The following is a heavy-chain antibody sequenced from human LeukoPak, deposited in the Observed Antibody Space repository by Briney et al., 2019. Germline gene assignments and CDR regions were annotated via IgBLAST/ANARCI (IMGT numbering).Heavy chain of an antibody. CDR3: ARSTYYYDSSGYLYPSFFDY. V-gene: IGHV3-48*02. D-gene: IGHD3-22*01. CDR2: ISRTSHTI. J-gene: IGHJ4*02. CDR1: GFNFSSYS. Sequence: GGPRRLSCAASGFNFSSYSMNWVRQAPGKGLEWVSYISRTSHTIYYADSVKGRFTISRDNSKNSLYLQMNSLRDEDTAVYYCARSTYYYDSSGYLYPSFFDYWGQGNLVTVSS.